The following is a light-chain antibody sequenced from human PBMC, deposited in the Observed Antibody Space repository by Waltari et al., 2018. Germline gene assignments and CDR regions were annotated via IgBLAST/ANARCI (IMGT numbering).Light chain of an antibody. CDR1: QSIGDW. Sequence: DIQMTQSPSTLSASVGDRVNITCRASQSIGDWLAWFQQKPGKAPKVLIFKASTLETGVPSRFSGSGSGTEFTLTISSLQPDDFATYYCQQYNTNSPYTFGQGTKLEI. CDR3: QQYNTNSPYT. V-gene: IGKV1-5*03. CDR2: KAS. J-gene: IGKJ2*01.